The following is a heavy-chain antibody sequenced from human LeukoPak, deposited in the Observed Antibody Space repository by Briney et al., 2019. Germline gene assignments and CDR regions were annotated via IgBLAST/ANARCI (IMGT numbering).Heavy chain of an antibody. CDR3: ARVNDSSGYSNYFDY. D-gene: IGHD3-22*01. CDR2: IYYSGST. Sequence: PSQTLSLTCTVSGGSISSGDYYWSWIRQPPGKGLEWIGYIYYSGSTYYNPSLKSRVTISVDTSKNQFSLKLSSVTAADTAVYYCARVNDSSGYSNYFDYWGQGTLVTVSS. J-gene: IGHJ4*02. CDR1: GGSISSGDYY. V-gene: IGHV4-30-4*01.